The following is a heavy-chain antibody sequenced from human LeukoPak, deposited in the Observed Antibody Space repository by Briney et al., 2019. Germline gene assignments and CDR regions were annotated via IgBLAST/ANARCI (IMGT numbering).Heavy chain of an antibody. Sequence: PGGSLRLSCAASGFTFSSYAMNWVRQAPGKGLEWVSVVYGGGDKTYYADSVKGRFAISRDNSKNTLYLQMTSLRVDDTAVYYCAKERSSGLHDAFDIWGQGTMVTVST. CDR3: AKERSSGLHDAFDI. CDR2: VYGGGDKT. V-gene: IGHV3-23*01. D-gene: IGHD6-6*01. CDR1: GFTFSSYA. J-gene: IGHJ3*02.